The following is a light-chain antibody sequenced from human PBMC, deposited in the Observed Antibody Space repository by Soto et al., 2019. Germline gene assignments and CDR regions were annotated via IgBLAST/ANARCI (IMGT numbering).Light chain of an antibody. CDR1: QSVSSN. J-gene: IGKJ1*01. CDR3: QQYNYWPRT. Sequence: EIVMTQSVATLSVSPGEGVTVSCRASQSVSSNLAWYQQKPGQAPRLLIFGASTRATGIPARFSGSGSGTEFTLTISSLQSEDFAVYYCQQYNYWPRTFGQGTKVETK. V-gene: IGKV3-15*01. CDR2: GAS.